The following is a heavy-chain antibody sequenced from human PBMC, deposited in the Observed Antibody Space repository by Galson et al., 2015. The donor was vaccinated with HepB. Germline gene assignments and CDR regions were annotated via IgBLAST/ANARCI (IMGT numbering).Heavy chain of an antibody. CDR1: GFTFSSYA. V-gene: IGHV3-30*04. Sequence: SLRLSCAASGFTFSSYAMHWVRQAPGKGLEWVAVISYDGSNKYYADSVKGRFTISRDNSKNTLYLQMNSLRAEDTAVYYCARDRTAMVSVGDYWGQGNLVTVSS. CDR2: ISYDGSNK. D-gene: IGHD5-18*01. J-gene: IGHJ4*02. CDR3: ARDRTAMVSVGDY.